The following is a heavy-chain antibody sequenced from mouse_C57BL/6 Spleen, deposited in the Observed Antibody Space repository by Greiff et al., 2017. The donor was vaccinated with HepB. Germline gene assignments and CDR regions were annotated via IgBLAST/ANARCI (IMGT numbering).Heavy chain of an antibody. CDR1: GYTFTDYN. CDR3: ARTITTVVDAMDY. V-gene: IGHV1-18*01. Sequence: EVQLQQSGPELVKPGASVKIPCKASGYTFTDYNMDWVKQSHGKSLEWIGDINPNNGGTNYNQKFKGKATLTVDKSSSTAYMELRSLTSEDTAVYYCARTITTVVDAMDYWGQGTSVTVSS. D-gene: IGHD1-1*01. CDR2: INPNNGGT. J-gene: IGHJ4*01.